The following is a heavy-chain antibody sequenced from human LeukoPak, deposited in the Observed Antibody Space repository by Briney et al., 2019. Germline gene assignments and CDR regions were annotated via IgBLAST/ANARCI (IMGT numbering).Heavy chain of an antibody. CDR1: GFTFGEYA. J-gene: IGHJ6*03. V-gene: IGHV3-21*01. CDR3: ARAYSETYGLGYYYMDV. Sequence: GGSLRLSCTTSGFTFGEYAMNWVRQTPGKGLEWVSSISSSSSYIYYADSVKGRFTISRDNAKNSLYLQMDSLRAEDTAVYYCARAYSETYGLGYYYMDVWGKGTTVTISS. D-gene: IGHD1-26*01. CDR2: ISSSSSYI.